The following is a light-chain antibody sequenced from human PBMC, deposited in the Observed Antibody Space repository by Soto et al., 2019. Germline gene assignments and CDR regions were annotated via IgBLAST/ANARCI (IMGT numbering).Light chain of an antibody. J-gene: IGKJ5*01. CDR3: QQRSNWPIT. Sequence: EIMMTQSPAILSVSPGERATLSWRASQSVSSKLAWYQQEPGQAPRLLIYDASNRATGIPARFSGSGSGTDFTLTISSLEPEDFAVYYCQQRSNWPITFGQGTRLEIK. CDR2: DAS. V-gene: IGKV3-11*01. CDR1: QSVSSK.